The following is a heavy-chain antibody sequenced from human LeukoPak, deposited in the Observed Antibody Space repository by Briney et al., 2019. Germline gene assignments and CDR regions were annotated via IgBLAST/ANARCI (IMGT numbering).Heavy chain of an antibody. CDR2: IYHSGST. CDR1: GGSFSGYY. J-gene: IGHJ4*02. CDR3: ATTPREYSSTWYYFDY. D-gene: IGHD6-13*01. Sequence: SETLSLTCAVYGGSFSGYYWSWIRQSPGKGLEWIVSIYHSGSTYYNPSLKSRVTMSVDTSKKQFSLNLSSVTAADTAVYYCATTPREYSSTWYYFDYWGQGTLVTVSS. V-gene: IGHV4-34*11.